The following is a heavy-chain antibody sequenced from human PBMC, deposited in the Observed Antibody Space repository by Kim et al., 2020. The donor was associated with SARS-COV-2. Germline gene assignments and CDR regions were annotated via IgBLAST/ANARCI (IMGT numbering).Heavy chain of an antibody. D-gene: IGHD3-10*01. CDR1: GFTFSSYG. CDR2: ISYDGSNK. CDR3: ARDLPYGSGSYRLWDY. J-gene: IGHJ4*02. Sequence: GGSLRLSCAASGFTFSSYGMHWVRQAPGKGLDWVAVISYDGSNKYYADSVKGRFTISRDNSKNTMHLQMNSLRAEDTAVYYCARDLPYGSGSYRLWDYWGQGTLVTVPS. V-gene: IGHV3-33*05.